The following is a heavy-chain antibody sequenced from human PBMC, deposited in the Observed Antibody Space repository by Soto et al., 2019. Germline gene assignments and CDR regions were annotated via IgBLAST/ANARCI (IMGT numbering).Heavy chain of an antibody. D-gene: IGHD3-16*01. J-gene: IGHJ5*02. Sequence: KTSETLSLTCTVSGASISGFYWSWIRKSAGKGLEWIGRIYATGTTDYNPSLKSRVMMSVDTSKKQFSLKLRSVTAADTAVYYCVRDGPKTLRAWLDPSGQGLSVTVYS. CDR1: GASISGFY. CDR3: VRDGPKTLRAWLDP. V-gene: IGHV4-4*07. CDR2: IYATGTT.